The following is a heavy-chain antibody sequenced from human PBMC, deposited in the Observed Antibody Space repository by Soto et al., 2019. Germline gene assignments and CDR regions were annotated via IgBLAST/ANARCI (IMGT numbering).Heavy chain of an antibody. CDR2: INAGNGNT. D-gene: IGHD3-22*01. Sequence: GASVKVSCKASGYTFTSYAMHWVRQAPGQRLEWMGWINAGNGNTKYSQKFQGRVTITRDTSASTAYMELSSLRSEDTAVYYCARAHQEYYYDSSGYPLDYWGQGTLVTVSS. CDR3: ARAHQEYYYDSSGYPLDY. V-gene: IGHV1-3*01. CDR1: GYTFTSYA. J-gene: IGHJ4*02.